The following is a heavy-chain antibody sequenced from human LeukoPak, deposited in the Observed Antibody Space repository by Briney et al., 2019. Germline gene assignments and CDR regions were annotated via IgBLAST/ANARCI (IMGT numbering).Heavy chain of an antibody. CDR1: GGSISSRSYY. V-gene: IGHV4-39*01. Sequence: SETLSLTCTVSGGSISSRSYYWGWLRHPPGKGLEWIASIFYSGSTYHNPSLKSRVTISVDTSKSQFSLKLSSVTAADTAVYFCARHPLKAYVSDWFDPWGQGTLVTVSS. J-gene: IGHJ5*02. CDR3: ARHPLKAYVSDWFDP. CDR2: IFYSGST. D-gene: IGHD3-10*02.